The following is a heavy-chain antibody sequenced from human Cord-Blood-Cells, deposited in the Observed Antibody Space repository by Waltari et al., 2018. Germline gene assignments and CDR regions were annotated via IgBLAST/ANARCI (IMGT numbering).Heavy chain of an antibody. D-gene: IGHD2-21*02. CDR1: GGTFSSYA. CDR2: IIPILGIA. CDR3: ARGPAYCGGDCYSDY. Sequence: QVQLVQSGAEVKKPGSSVKVSCKASGGTFSSYAISWVRQAPGQGLEWMGGIIPILGIANDARKFQGRVTITADESTSTAYMELSSLRSEDTAVYYCARGPAYCGGDCYSDYWGQGTLVTVSS. J-gene: IGHJ4*02. V-gene: IGHV1-69*04.